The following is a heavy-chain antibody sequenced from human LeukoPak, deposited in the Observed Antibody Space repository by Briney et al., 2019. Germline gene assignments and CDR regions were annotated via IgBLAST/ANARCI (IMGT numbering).Heavy chain of an antibody. D-gene: IGHD3-22*01. CDR2: IHHRGST. J-gene: IGHJ5*02. Sequence: SETLSLTCAVSGHSISSGYYWDWTRQPPGKGLEWIGNIHHRGSTYYNPSLKSRVTISVDTSKNQFSLKLSSVTAADTAVYYCARGGSYDTKNWFDPWGQGTLVTVSS. V-gene: IGHV4-38-2*01. CDR1: GHSISSGYY. CDR3: ARGGSYDTKNWFDP.